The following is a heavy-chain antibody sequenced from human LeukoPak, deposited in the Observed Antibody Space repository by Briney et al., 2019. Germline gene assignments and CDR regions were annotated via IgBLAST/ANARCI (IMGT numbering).Heavy chain of an antibody. J-gene: IGHJ4*02. D-gene: IGHD1-26*01. Sequence: GGSLRLSCAASGFTFSDYSIHWVRQAPGQGLEWVSSISSRSTYIYYAESVKGRFTVSGDNARDSLSLQMNSLRAEDTAVYYCARVRSGSSGGGGRPYDYWGQGSLVTVSS. CDR3: ARVRSGSSGGGGRPYDY. CDR2: ISSRSTYI. V-gene: IGHV3-21*01. CDR1: GFTFSDYS.